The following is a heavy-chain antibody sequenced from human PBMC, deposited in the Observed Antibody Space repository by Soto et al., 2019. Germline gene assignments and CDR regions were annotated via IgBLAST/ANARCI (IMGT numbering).Heavy chain of an antibody. CDR2: IIPIFGTA. CDR3: ARVQREYYYDSSGYYYVPNAFDI. CDR1: GGTFSSYA. V-gene: IGHV1-69*01. J-gene: IGHJ3*02. D-gene: IGHD3-22*01. Sequence: QVQLVQSGAEVKKPGSSVKVSCKASGGTFSSYAISWVRQAPGQGLEWMGGIIPIFGTANYAQKFQGRVTISAHESTSTAYMGLSSLRSERTAVYYCARVQREYYYDSSGYYYVPNAFDIWGQGTMVTVSS.